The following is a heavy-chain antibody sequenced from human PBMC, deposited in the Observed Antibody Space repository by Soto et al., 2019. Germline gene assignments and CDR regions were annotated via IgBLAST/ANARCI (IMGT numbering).Heavy chain of an antibody. CDR2: IYYSGST. D-gene: IGHD2-2*02. Sequence: PSETLSLTCPVSGGSISSGYYYWSWIRQPPGKGLEWIGYIYYSGSTYYNPSLKSRVTISVDTSKNQFSLKLSSVTAADTAVYYCARGNTPVDYWGQGTLVTSPQ. J-gene: IGHJ4*02. V-gene: IGHV4-30-4*01. CDR1: GGSISSGYYY. CDR3: ARGNTPVDY.